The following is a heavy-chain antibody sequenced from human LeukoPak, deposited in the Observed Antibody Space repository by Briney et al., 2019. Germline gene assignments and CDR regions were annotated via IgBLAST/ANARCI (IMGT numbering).Heavy chain of an antibody. D-gene: IGHD3-10*01. Sequence: GGSLRLSCVASGFTFSNSWMIWVRQAPGKGPEWVASIKQDGSEKYYVDSVKGRFTISKDNAKNSLYLQINSLRVEDMAIYYCARDRGPNTFDYWGQGTLVTVSS. CDR1: GFTFSNSW. CDR3: ARDRGPNTFDY. V-gene: IGHV3-7*01. J-gene: IGHJ4*02. CDR2: IKQDGSEK.